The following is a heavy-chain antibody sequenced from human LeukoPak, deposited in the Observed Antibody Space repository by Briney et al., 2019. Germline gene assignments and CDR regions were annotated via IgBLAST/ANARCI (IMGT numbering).Heavy chain of an antibody. D-gene: IGHD3-10*01. V-gene: IGHV3-30*01. CDR1: GFTFSNYA. CDR3: ARDSTYYYASGSSGPHYFDY. CDR2: ISNVETNT. J-gene: IGHJ4*02. Sequence: GGPLRLSCAASGFTFSNYAMHWVRQAPGKGLEWVAVISNVETNTYYADSVKGRFTISRDNSKNTLYLQLNSLRAEDTSVYYCARDSTYYYASGSSGPHYFDYWGQGTLVTVSS.